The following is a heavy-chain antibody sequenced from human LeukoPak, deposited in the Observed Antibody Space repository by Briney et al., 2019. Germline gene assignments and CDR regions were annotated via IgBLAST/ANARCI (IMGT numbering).Heavy chain of an antibody. CDR2: IYYSGST. V-gene: IGHV4-34*01. Sequence: PSETLSLTCAVYGGSFSGYYWSWIRQPPGKGLEWIGYIYYSGSTNYNPSLKSRVTISVDTSKNQFSLKLSSVTAADTAVYYCARYSYGNFDYWGQGTLVTVSS. CDR3: ARYSYGNFDY. D-gene: IGHD5-18*01. CDR1: GGSFSGYY. J-gene: IGHJ4*02.